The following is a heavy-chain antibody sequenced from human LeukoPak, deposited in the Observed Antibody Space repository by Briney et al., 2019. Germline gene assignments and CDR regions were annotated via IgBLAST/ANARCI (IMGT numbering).Heavy chain of an antibody. J-gene: IGHJ4*02. CDR3: AKDSIAVTGTGYIDY. V-gene: IGHV3-43*01. D-gene: IGHD6-19*01. CDR1: GFTFDDYT. CDR2: INWDGDIT. Sequence: GSLRLSCAASGFTFDDYTMHWVRQPPGKGLEWVSLINWDGDITEYADSVKGRFTISRDNSKNSLFLQMNSLRTEDTALYYCAKDSIAVTGTGYIDYWGQGTLVTVSS.